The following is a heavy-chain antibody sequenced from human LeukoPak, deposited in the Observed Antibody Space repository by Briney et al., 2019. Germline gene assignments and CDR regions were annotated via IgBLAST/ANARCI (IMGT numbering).Heavy chain of an antibody. D-gene: IGHD6-13*01. Sequence: PSETLCLTCTVSGGSISSSSYYWGWIRQPPGKGLEWIGSIFNSGSTYYNPSLKSRVTISVDTSKNQFSLKLSSVTAADTAIYYCAHTSSSCYGSAFDIWGQGTVVTVSS. J-gene: IGHJ3*02. CDR2: IFNSGST. V-gene: IGHV4-39*07. CDR3: AHTSSSCYGSAFDI. CDR1: GGSISSSSYY.